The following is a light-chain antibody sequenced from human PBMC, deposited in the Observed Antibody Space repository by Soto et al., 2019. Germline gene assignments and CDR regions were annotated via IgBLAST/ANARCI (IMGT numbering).Light chain of an antibody. V-gene: IGKV3-15*01. CDR2: DTS. Sequence: EIVMTQSPATLSVSPGERATLSCRASQSVSILLAWYQQKPGQAPRLLIYDTSTRAPGISARFSGSGSGTEFTLTISRLEPEDFAVYYCQQYDKWFSITFGGGTKVDIK. CDR1: QSVSIL. J-gene: IGKJ4*01. CDR3: QQYDKWFSIT.